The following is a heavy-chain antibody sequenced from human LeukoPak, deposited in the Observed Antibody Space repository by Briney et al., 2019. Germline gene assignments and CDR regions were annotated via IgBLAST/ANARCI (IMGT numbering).Heavy chain of an antibody. V-gene: IGHV4-38-2*01. CDR2: IYHSGST. CDR3: ASLNYPHYFDY. CDR1: GYSLSSGYY. D-gene: IGHD4-11*01. J-gene: IGHJ4*02. Sequence: SETLSLTCAVSGYSLSSGYYWGWIRQPPGKGLEWIGSIYHSGSTHYNPSLKSRVTISVDTSKNQFSLKLSSVTAADTAVYYCASLNYPHYFDYWGQGTLVTVSS.